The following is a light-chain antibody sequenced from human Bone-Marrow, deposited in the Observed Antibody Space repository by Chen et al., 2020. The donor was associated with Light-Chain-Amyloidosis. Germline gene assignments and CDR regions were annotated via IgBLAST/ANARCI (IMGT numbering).Light chain of an antibody. CDR1: NIGSKS. Sequence: SYVLTQPPSVSVAPGQTARITCGGNNIGSKSVHWYQQKPGQAPVLVVYDDSDRPSGIPERFSAANSGNTDTLTISVGEAGEEADYYCQGWDSSSDVVFGGGPKLTVL. V-gene: IGLV3-21*02. CDR3: QGWDSSSDVV. J-gene: IGLJ2*01. CDR2: DDS.